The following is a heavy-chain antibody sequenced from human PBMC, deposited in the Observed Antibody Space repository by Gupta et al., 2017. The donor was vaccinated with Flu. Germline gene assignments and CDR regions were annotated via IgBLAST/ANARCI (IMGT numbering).Heavy chain of an antibody. Sequence: PGGGLEWVALISYDGSKKYYGDSVKGRFTISRDNSKSTLYLQMDSLRDEDTAIYSGARDYASTRKYPDYGLDAWGQGTTVIVPS. V-gene: IGHV3-30*03. CDR3: ARDYASTRKYPDYGLDA. D-gene: IGHD2-2*01. CDR2: ISYDGSKK. J-gene: IGHJ6*02.